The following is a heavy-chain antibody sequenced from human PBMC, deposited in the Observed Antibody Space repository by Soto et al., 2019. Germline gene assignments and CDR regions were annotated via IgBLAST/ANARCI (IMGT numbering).Heavy chain of an antibody. V-gene: IGHV3-48*01. CDR3: AWSDDRRGYSFAY. CDR1: GFTFSSYS. J-gene: IGHJ4*02. CDR2: ISSSSSTI. Sequence: EVQLVESGGGLVQPGGSLRLSCAASGFTFSSYSMNWVRQAPGKGLEWVSYISSSSSTIYYAYSVKGRFTISRDNAKNSLYLQMNTLRAEDPAVYYCAWSDDRRGYSFAYWCQGTLVIVSS. D-gene: IGHD3-22*01.